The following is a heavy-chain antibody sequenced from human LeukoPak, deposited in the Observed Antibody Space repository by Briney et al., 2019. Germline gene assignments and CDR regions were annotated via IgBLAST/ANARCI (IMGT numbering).Heavy chain of an antibody. Sequence: ASVKVSCKASGYTFTSYGISWVRQAPGQGLEWMGWISAYNGNTNYAQKLQGRVTMTTDTSTSTAYMELRSLRSDDTAVYYCARVREGMVRGVISPWSFDYWGQGTLVTVSS. CDR3: ARVREGMVRGVISPWSFDY. CDR1: GYTFTSYG. D-gene: IGHD3-10*01. V-gene: IGHV1-18*01. CDR2: ISAYNGNT. J-gene: IGHJ4*02.